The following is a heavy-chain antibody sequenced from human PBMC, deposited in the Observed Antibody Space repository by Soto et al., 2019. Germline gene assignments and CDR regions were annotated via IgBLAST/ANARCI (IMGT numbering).Heavy chain of an antibody. V-gene: IGHV1-18*01. CDR1: GDTFTNFG. CDR2: IATYNSNK. Sequence: HLVQSGPEVKKPGASVTVSCKTSGDTFTNFGLSWVRQAPGQGLGWMGWIATYNSNKNYAQKFQGRLTLTTDTSTSTGYMELKSLEYDDTAVYYGARVLRGVVNWFDPWGQGTLVTVSS. D-gene: IGHD3-10*01. CDR3: ARVLRGVVNWFDP. J-gene: IGHJ5*02.